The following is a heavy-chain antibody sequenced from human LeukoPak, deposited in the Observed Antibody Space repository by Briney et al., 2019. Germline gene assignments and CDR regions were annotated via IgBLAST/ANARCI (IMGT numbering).Heavy chain of an antibody. J-gene: IGHJ4*02. CDR1: GYTFTSYY. D-gene: IGHD2-15*01. Sequence: ASVKVSCKASGYTFTSYYMHWVRQAPGQGLEWMGIINPSGGSTSYAQKFQGRVTMTRDTSTSTVYMELSIHRSEDTAVYYCAGGYCSGGSCFEWYYFDYWGQGTLVTVSS. CDR3: AGGYCSGGSCFEWYYFDY. V-gene: IGHV1-46*01. CDR2: INPSGGST.